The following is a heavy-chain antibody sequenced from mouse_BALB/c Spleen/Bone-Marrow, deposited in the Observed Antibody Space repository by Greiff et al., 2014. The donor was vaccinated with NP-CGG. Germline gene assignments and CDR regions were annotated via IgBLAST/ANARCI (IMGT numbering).Heavy chain of an antibody. CDR1: GFSLTTYG. Sequence: VKLMESGPGLVAPSQSLSITCTVSGFSLTTYGIHWVRQPPGKGLEWLGVIWAGGTTIYNSTLMSRLSISKDTSESQVFLKMNSLQTDDTAIYYCAREGAYYRYIDYWGQGTTLTVSS. J-gene: IGHJ2*01. CDR2: IWAGGTT. V-gene: IGHV2-9*02. D-gene: IGHD2-14*01. CDR3: AREGAYYRYIDY.